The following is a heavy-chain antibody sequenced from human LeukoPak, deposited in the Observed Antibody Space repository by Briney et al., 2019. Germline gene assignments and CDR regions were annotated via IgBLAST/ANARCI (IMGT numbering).Heavy chain of an antibody. CDR3: ARDPYYDSSGSDPVY. Sequence: SETLSLTCTVSGGAISSGDYYWSWIRQPPGKGLEWVGYIYYNGLTYYNPSLKSRVTISVDTSKNQFSLKLSSVTAADTAVYYCARDPYYDSSGSDPVYWGQGTLVTVSS. D-gene: IGHD3-22*01. V-gene: IGHV4-30-4*01. J-gene: IGHJ4*02. CDR2: IYYNGLT. CDR1: GGAISSGDYY.